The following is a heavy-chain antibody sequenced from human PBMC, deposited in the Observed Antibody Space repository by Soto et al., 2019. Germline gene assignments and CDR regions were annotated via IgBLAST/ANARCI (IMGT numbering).Heavy chain of an antibody. Sequence: QLQLQESGPGLVKPSETLSLTCTVSGGSISSSSYYWGWIRQPPGKGLEGIGSLYYSWSTYYNPSLKSRVTISVDTSKNQFSLKLSSVTAADTAVYYCARQRYNWNYWQDWFDPWGQGTLVTVSS. CDR3: ARQRYNWNYWQDWFDP. CDR2: LYYSWST. V-gene: IGHV4-39*01. J-gene: IGHJ5*02. CDR1: GGSISSSSYY. D-gene: IGHD1-7*01.